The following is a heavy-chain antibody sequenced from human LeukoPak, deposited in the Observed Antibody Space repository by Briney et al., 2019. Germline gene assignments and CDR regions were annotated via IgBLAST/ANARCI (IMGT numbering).Heavy chain of an antibody. Sequence: SGTLSLTCTVSGGSISSSSYYWGWIRQPPGKGLEWIGSIYYSGSTYYNPSLKSRVTISVDTSKNQFSLKLSSVTAADTAVYYCARGRGYSYGYFFSGGAFDIWGQGTMVTVSS. CDR3: ARGRGYSYGYFFSGGAFDI. D-gene: IGHD5-18*01. J-gene: IGHJ3*02. V-gene: IGHV4-39*01. CDR2: IYYSGST. CDR1: GGSISSSSYY.